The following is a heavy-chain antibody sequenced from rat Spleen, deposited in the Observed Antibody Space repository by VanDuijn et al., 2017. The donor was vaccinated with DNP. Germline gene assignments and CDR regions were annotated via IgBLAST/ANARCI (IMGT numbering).Heavy chain of an antibody. CDR2: INKDSSTI. CDR3: ARQGY. Sequence: EVHLVESGGGPVQPGRSLKLSCAASGFNFNNNWMGWVRQAPGKGLEWIGEINKDSSTINYIPSLKDKFSISRDNAQNTLYLQMNKLGSEDTATYYCARQGYWGQGVMVTVSS. CDR1: GFNFNNNW. J-gene: IGHJ2*01. V-gene: IGHV4-2*01.